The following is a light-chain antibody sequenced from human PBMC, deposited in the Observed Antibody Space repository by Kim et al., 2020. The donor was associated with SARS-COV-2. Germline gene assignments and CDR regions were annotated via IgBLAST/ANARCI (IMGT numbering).Light chain of an antibody. V-gene: IGLV3-1*01. CDR1: KVGDKY. CDR3: QAWDSSTWV. J-gene: IGLJ3*02. Sequence: VSPGQTASITCSGDKVGDKYACWYQQKPGQSPLLVIYQDSKRPSGIPERFSGSNSGNTATLTISGTQAMDEADYYCQAWDSSTWVFGGGTQLTVL. CDR2: QDS.